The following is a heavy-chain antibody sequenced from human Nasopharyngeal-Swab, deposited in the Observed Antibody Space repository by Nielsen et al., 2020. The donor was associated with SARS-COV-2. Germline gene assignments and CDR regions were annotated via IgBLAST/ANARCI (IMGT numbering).Heavy chain of an antibody. D-gene: IGHD3-3*02. CDR2: IYSGGST. CDR1: GFTVSSNY. CDR3: AREEGLLGKSSGMDV. J-gene: IGHJ6*02. Sequence: GGSLRLSCAASGFTVSSNYMSWVRQAPGKGLEWVSVIYSGGSTYYADSVKGRFTISRHNFKNTLYLQMNSLRAEDTAVYYCAREEGLLGKSSGMDVWGQGTTVTVSS. V-gene: IGHV3-53*04.